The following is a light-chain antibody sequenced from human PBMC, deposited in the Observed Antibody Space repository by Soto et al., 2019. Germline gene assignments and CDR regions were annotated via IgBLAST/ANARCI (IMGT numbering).Light chain of an antibody. J-gene: IGLJ1*01. V-gene: IGLV2-14*01. CDR2: NVS. Sequence: QSALTQPASVSGSPGQSITISCTGTSSGVGGYNYVSWYQQHPGKAPKLMIYNVSNRPSGVSNRFSGSKSDNTASLTISGLQAEDEADYYCRSYTSSSTYVFGTGTKLTVL. CDR1: SSGVGGYNY. CDR3: RSYTSSSTYV.